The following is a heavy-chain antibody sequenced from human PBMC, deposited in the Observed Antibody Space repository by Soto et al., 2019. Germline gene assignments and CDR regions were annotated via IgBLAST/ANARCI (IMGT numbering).Heavy chain of an antibody. Sequence: VASVKVSCKASGYTFTSYAMHWVRQAPGQRLEWMGWINAGNGNTKYSQKFQGRVTITRDTSASTAYMELSSLRSEDTAVYYCARLSPVGPIDYWGQGTLVTVSS. J-gene: IGHJ4*02. CDR1: GYTFTSYA. CDR2: INAGNGNT. D-gene: IGHD1-26*01. CDR3: ARLSPVGPIDY. V-gene: IGHV1-3*01.